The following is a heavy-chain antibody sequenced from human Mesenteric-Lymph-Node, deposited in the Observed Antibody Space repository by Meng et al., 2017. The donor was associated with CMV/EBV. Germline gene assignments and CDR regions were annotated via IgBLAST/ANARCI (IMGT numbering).Heavy chain of an antibody. D-gene: IGHD7-27*01. J-gene: IGHJ2*01. Sequence: SGYTFTGYYMHWVRQAPGRGLEWMGWINPNSGGTNYAQKFQGWVTMTRDTSISTAYMELSRLRSDDTAVYYCARDIRTGISGWYFDLWGRGTLVTVSS. CDR2: INPNSGGT. CDR3: ARDIRTGISGWYFDL. CDR1: GYTFTGYY. V-gene: IGHV1-2*04.